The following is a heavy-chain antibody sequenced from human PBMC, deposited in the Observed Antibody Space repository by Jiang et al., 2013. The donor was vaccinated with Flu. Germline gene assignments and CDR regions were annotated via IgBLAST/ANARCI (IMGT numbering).Heavy chain of an antibody. CDR2: IIPIFGTA. D-gene: IGHD2-15*01. CDR1: GGTFSSYA. V-gene: IGHV1-69*01. J-gene: IGHJ3*02. Sequence: VQLVESGAEVKKPGSSVKVSCKASGGTFSSYAISWVRQAPGQGLEWMGGIIPIFGTANYAQKFQGRVTITADESTSTAYMELSSLRSEDTAVYYCARDREYCSGGSCYDAFDIWGPGTMVTVSS. CDR3: ARDREYCSGGSCYDAFDI.